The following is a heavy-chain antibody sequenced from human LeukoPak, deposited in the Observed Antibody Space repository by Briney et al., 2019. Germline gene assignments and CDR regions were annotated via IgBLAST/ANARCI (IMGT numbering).Heavy chain of an antibody. CDR2: ISGSGGST. V-gene: IGHV3-23*01. CDR1: GITFSSYA. Sequence: GGSLRLSCGASGITFSSYAMSWVRQAPGKGLEWVSAISGSGGSTYYADSVKGRFTISRDNSKNTLYLQMNSLRAEDTAVYYCAKWTNYYDSSGYYFDYWGQGTLVTVSS. D-gene: IGHD3-22*01. CDR3: AKWTNYYDSSGYYFDY. J-gene: IGHJ4*02.